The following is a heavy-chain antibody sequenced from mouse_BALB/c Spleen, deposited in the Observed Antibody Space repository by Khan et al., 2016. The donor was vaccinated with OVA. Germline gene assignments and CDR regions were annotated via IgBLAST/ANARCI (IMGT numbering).Heavy chain of an antibody. D-gene: IGHD1-2*01. CDR2: ISPGSGDT. CDR3: ARRNYCGYTFAY. J-gene: IGHJ3*01. CDR1: GYTFTDYY. Sequence: QVRLQQSGAELARPGASVKLSCKASGYTFTDYYINWVKQRTGQGLEWIGEISPGSGDTYYNERFKGKATLTADKSSSTAYMQLSSLTSEASAVYFCARRNYCGYTFAYWGQGTLVTGSA. V-gene: IGHV1-77*01.